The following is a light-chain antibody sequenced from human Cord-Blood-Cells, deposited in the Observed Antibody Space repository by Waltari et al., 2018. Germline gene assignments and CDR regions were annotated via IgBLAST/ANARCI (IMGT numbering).Light chain of an antibody. CDR3: QSYDSSLSGYV. CDR2: GNS. J-gene: IGLJ1*01. V-gene: IGLV1-40*01. CDR1: SSNIGAGYD. Sequence: QYVLTQSPSVSGAPGQRVTISCTGSSSNIGAGYDVHWYQQLPGTAPKLLIYGNSNRPSGVPDRFSGSKSGTSASLAITGLQAEDEADYYCQSYDSSLSGYVFGTGTKVTVL.